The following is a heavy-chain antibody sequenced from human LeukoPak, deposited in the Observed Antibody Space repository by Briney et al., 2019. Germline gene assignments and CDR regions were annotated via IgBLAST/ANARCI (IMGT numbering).Heavy chain of an antibody. CDR1: GGSISSSNW. D-gene: IGHD3-16*01. CDR3: ARDLGGVFYYYYGMDV. V-gene: IGHV4-4*02. J-gene: IGHJ6*02. CDR2: IYHSGST. Sequence: SETLSLTCAVSGGSISSSNWWSWVRQPPGKGLEWIGEIYHSGSTNYNPSLKSRVTISVDKSKNQFSLKLSSVTAADTAVYYCARDLGGVFYYYYGMDVWGQGTTVTVSS.